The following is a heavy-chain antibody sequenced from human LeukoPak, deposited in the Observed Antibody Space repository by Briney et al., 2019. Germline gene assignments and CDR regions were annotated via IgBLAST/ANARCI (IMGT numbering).Heavy chain of an antibody. D-gene: IGHD3-22*01. J-gene: IGHJ3*02. Sequence: SETLSLTCAVYGGSFSGYYWSWIRQPPGKGLEWIGEINHSGSTNYNPSLKGRVTISVDTSKNQFSLKLSSVTAADTAVYYCATLLLHDAFDIWGQGTMVTVSS. V-gene: IGHV4-34*01. CDR3: ATLLLHDAFDI. CDR2: INHSGST. CDR1: GGSFSGYY.